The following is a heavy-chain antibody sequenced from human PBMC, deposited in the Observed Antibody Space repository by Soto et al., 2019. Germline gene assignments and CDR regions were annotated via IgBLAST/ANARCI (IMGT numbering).Heavy chain of an antibody. V-gene: IGHV3-33*01. Sequence: PGGSLRLSCAASGFTFSSYGMHWVRQAPGKGLEWVAVIWYDGSNKYYADSVKGRFTISRDNSKNTLYLQMNSLRAEDTAVYYCARDLHMVRRVIGILYPSTGAAFDIWGQGTMVTVSS. D-gene: IGHD3-10*01. CDR2: IWYDGSNK. J-gene: IGHJ3*02. CDR1: GFTFSSYG. CDR3: ARDLHMVRRVIGILYPSTGAAFDI.